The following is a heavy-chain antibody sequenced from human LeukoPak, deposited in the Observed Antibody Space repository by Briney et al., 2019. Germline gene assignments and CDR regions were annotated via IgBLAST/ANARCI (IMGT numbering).Heavy chain of an antibody. D-gene: IGHD6-19*01. Sequence: GGSLRLSCAASGFTFSSYAMSWVRQAPGKGLEWVSGISGSGDTTYYADSVKGRFTISRDNSKNTLYLQMNSLRAEDTAVYYCARRSGIAVAGAFDYWGQGTLVTVSS. CDR1: GFTFSSYA. V-gene: IGHV3-23*01. CDR2: ISGSGDTT. J-gene: IGHJ4*02. CDR3: ARRSGIAVAGAFDY.